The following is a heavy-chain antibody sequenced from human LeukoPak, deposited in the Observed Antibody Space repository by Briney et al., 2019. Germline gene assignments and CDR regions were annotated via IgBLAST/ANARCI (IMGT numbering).Heavy chain of an antibody. CDR1: GGSISSSNW. D-gene: IGHD3-22*01. CDR3: ARGNYDSSGYDDAFDI. V-gene: IGHV4-4*02. Sequence: SGTLSLTCAVSGGSISSSNWWRWVRQPPGKGLEWIGEIYHSGSTIYNPSLKSRVTISVDKSKNQFSLKLSSVTAADTAVYYCARGNYDSSGYDDAFDIWGQGTMVTVSS. J-gene: IGHJ3*02. CDR2: IYHSGST.